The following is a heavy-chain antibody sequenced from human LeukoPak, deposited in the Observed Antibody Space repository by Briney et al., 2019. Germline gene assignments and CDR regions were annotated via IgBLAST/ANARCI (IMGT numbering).Heavy chain of an antibody. CDR3: TRPARISMIVGDLGYFHY. V-gene: IGHV3-49*03. D-gene: IGHD3-22*01. J-gene: IGHJ4*02. CDR2: IRRKAHGGTT. CDR1: GFTFGDYI. Sequence: PGGSLRLSCTASGFTFGDYIMSWFRQAPGKGLEWVGFIRRKAHGGTTEYAASVKGRFTISRDDSKSIAYLQMNSLKTEDTAMYYCTRPARISMIVGDLGYFHYWGQGTLVTVSS.